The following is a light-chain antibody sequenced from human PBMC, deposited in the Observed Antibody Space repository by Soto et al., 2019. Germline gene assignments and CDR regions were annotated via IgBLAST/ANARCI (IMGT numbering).Light chain of an antibody. CDR1: SSDVGGYNY. CDR2: GVS. J-gene: IGLJ3*02. V-gene: IGLV2-14*01. CDR3: SSYTSDSTWV. Sequence: QSALTQPASVSGSPGQSITISCTGTSSDVGGYNYVSWYQQHPGKAPKLMIYGVSNRPSGISNRFSGSKSANTASLTISGLQAEDKADYFCSSYTSDSTWVFGGGTKLTVL.